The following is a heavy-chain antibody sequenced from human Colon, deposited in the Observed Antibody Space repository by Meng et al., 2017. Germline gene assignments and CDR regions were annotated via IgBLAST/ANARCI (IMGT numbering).Heavy chain of an antibody. CDR3: VKRSAVGEHPPFEN. J-gene: IGHJ4*02. Sequence: ESLKISCAAPGLSFSSFAMRRVRQAPGTGLEWVSTITNRCAPWYTNPAEGRFTIPRDTSQNMLYLQLNSLRVEDTAVYYCVKRSAVGEHPPFENWGQGTLVTVSS. D-gene: IGHD3-3*01. CDR2: ITNRCAP. CDR1: GLSFSSFA. V-gene: IGHV3-23*01.